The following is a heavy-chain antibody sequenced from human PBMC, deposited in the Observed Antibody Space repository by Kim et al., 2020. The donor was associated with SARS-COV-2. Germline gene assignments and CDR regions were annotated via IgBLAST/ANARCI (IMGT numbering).Heavy chain of an antibody. D-gene: IGHD3-3*01. CDR2: ISGSGGST. Sequence: GGSLRLSCAASGFTFSNYAMSWVRQAPGKGLEWVSTISGSGGSTNYADSVKARFTISRDNSKNTLYLQMNSLRAEDTAVYYCAKDPHYDFWSGYYFDYWGQGTLVTVSS. CDR1: GFTFSNYA. CDR3: AKDPHYDFWSGYYFDY. V-gene: IGHV3-23*01. J-gene: IGHJ4*02.